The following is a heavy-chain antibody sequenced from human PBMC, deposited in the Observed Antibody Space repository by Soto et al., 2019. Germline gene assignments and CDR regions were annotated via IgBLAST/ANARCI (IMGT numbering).Heavy chain of an antibody. CDR1: GFTFSSYG. D-gene: IGHD3-16*01. CDR3: ARTIEIFTFGGVSPY. J-gene: IGHJ4*02. V-gene: IGHV3-30*03. CDR2: ISYDGSNK. Sequence: GGSLRLSCAASGFTFSSYGMHWVRQAPGKGLEWVAVISYDGSNKYYADSVKGRFTISRDNSKNTLYLQMNSLRAEDTAVYYCARTIEIFTFGGVSPYWGQGTLVTVSS.